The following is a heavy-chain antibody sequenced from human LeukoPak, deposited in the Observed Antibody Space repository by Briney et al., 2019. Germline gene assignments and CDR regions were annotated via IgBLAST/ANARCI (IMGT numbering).Heavy chain of an antibody. Sequence: PSETLSLTCTVSGGSISNYYWSWIRQPAGKGLEWIGRIYSSGTTIYNPSLKSRVTMSVDTSKNQFSLKLSSVTAADTAVYFCASGSSGYDPWGQGTLVTVSS. V-gene: IGHV4-4*07. J-gene: IGHJ5*02. CDR2: IYSSGTT. CDR3: ASGSSGYDP. D-gene: IGHD5-12*01. CDR1: GGSISNYY.